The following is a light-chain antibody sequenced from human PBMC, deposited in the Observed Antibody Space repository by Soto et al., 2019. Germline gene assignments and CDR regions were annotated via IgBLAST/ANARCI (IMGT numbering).Light chain of an antibody. V-gene: IGLV2-14*01. J-gene: IGLJ2*01. CDR1: SSDVGGYNF. CDR2: DVS. Sequence: QSALTQPASVSGSPGQSITISCTGTSSDVGGYNFVSWYQQHPGRAPKLMIYDVSNRPSGVSNRFSGSKSGNTASLTISGLHTEDEADYYCSSYTSRSTLVFGGGTKLTV. CDR3: SSYTSRSTLV.